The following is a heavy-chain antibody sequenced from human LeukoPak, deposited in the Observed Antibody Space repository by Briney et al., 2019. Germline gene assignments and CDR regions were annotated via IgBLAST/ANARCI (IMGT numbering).Heavy chain of an antibody. D-gene: IGHD2-21*02. CDR1: GASISSYY. Sequence: SETLSLTCTVSGASISSYYWSWIRQPPGKGLEWIGYIHYSGSTNYNRSLKSRVTISVDTSKNQFSLKVTSVTAADTAVSYCARDTMGDGYGDSDYWGQGTLVTVSS. CDR2: IHYSGST. J-gene: IGHJ4*02. CDR3: ARDTMGDGYGDSDY. V-gene: IGHV4-59*01.